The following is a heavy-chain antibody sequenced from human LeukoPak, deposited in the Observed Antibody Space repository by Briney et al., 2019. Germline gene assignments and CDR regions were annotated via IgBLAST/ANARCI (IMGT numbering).Heavy chain of an antibody. J-gene: IGHJ4*02. CDR3: ARAVYSGSYPYYFDY. Sequence: ASVKVSCKASGYTFTSYGISWVRQAPGQGLEWMGWISAYNGNTNYAQKLQGRVTMTTDTSTSTAYMELRSLRSDDTAVYYCARAVYSGSYPYYFDYWGQGTLVTVSS. CDR2: ISAYNGNT. CDR1: GYTFTSYG. V-gene: IGHV1-18*01. D-gene: IGHD1-26*01.